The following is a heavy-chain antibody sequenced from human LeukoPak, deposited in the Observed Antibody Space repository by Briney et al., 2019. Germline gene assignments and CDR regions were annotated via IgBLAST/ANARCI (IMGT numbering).Heavy chain of an antibody. D-gene: IGHD2-8*01. J-gene: IGHJ3*02. V-gene: IGHV3-11*01. CDR2: ISSGGSTI. Sequence: GGSLRLSCAASGFTFSDYYMSWIRQAPGKGLEWVSYISSGGSTIYYADSVKGRFTISRDNAKNSLYLQMNSLRAEDTAVYYCARDQVSNDAFEIWGQGPMVPVSS. CDR3: ARDQVSNDAFEI. CDR1: GFTFSDYY.